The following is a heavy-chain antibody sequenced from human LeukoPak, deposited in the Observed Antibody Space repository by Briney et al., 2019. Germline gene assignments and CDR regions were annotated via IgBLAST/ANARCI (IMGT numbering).Heavy chain of an antibody. CDR3: ARVRFHSGTHYFDY. V-gene: IGHV4-4*02. CDR1: GGSITSTNW. CDR2: VSLSGLT. Sequence: SGTLSLTCGVSGGSITSTNWWSWVRQPPGQGLEWIGEVSLSGLTNYNPSLSSRVIMALDTSKNHLSLHLTSVTTADTAVYYCARVRFHSGTHYFDYWGQGTLVTVSS. D-gene: IGHD1-26*01. J-gene: IGHJ4*02.